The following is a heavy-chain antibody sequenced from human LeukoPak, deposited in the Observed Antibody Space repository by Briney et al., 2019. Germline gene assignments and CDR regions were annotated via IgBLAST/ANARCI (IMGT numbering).Heavy chain of an antibody. CDR2: IHHSGSI. D-gene: IGHD3-10*01. Sequence: PSQTLSLTCAVSGVSISSNLWWTWVRQPPGKGLEWIAEIHHSGSINYNPSLKSRVTISVDKAKNQFSLNLNSVTAADTAVYYCARGGDRSFDYWGQGTLVTVSS. J-gene: IGHJ4*02. V-gene: IGHV4-4*02. CDR1: GVSISSNLW. CDR3: ARGGDRSFDY.